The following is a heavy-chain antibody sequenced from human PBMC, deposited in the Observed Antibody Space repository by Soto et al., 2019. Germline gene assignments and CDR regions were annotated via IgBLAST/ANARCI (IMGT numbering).Heavy chain of an antibody. D-gene: IGHD1-20*01. CDR3: AKDRMDHNSVWDPFDI. CDR1: GFTFNIYA. CDR2: IGNSDT. V-gene: IGHV3-23*01. J-gene: IGHJ3*02. Sequence: VESLILSCAASGFTFNIYAMSWVRQAPGKGLEWVSGIGNSDTYYADSVKGRFTISRDNSKNTLFLQMNSLRAEDTAVYYCAKDRMDHNSVWDPFDIWGPGTMVTVSS.